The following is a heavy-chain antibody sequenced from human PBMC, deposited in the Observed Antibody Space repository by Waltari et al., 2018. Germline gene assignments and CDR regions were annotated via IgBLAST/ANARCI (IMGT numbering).Heavy chain of an antibody. D-gene: IGHD3-16*01. J-gene: IGHJ4*02. CDR1: GFTFSNYA. V-gene: IGHV3-23*01. CDR3: ARVHSLGQYDSNGQESNFDH. Sequence: EVQLLESGGGLVQPGGSLRLSCLASGFTFSNYAMTWVRQGPGKGREVFSAISGGGIKTYYADSVKGRFTISRDNSKNTLYLQMNSLRAEDTAVYSCARVHSLGQYDSNGQESNFDHWGQGALVTVSS. CDR2: ISGGGIKT.